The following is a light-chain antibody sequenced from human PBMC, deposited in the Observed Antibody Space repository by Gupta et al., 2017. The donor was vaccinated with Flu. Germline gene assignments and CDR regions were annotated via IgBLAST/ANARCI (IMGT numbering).Light chain of an antibody. CDR2: DAS. J-gene: IGKJ2*04. V-gene: IGKV3-11*01. CDR3: QQRSNWRLCI. CDR1: QSVSSY. Sequence: EIVLTQSPATLSLSPGERATLSCSASQSVSSYLAWYKQKPGQAPRLLIYDASNRDTGIPARFSGSGYGKDFTLTISSREQEDFAVYYCQQRSNWRLCIFGQGTKMEIK.